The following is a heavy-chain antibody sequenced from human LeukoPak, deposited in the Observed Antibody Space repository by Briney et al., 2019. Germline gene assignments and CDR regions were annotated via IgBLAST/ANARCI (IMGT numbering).Heavy chain of an antibody. CDR2: ISGSGGST. J-gene: IGHJ4*02. CDR1: GFTFSSYA. Sequence: PGGSLRLSCAASGFTFSSYAMSWVRQAPGKGLEWVSAISGSGGSTYYADSVKGRFTISRDNSKNTLYLQMSSLRAEDTAVYYCAKDPYYDSSGYYSRRVGFDYWGQGTLVTVSS. D-gene: IGHD3-22*01. CDR3: AKDPYYDSSGYYSRRVGFDY. V-gene: IGHV3-23*01.